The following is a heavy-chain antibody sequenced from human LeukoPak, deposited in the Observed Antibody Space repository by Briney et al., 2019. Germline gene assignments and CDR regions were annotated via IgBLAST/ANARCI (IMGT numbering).Heavy chain of an antibody. CDR2: ISAHNGDT. V-gene: IGHV1-18*01. J-gene: IGHJ4*02. Sequence: ASVKVSCKASGYTFTSYGISWVRQAPGQGLGWMGWISAHNGDTNYAQKFQGRVSMTTDTYTSTGYMELRSLTSDDTAVYYCARDLKRTVGATTASDYWGQGTLVTVSS. D-gene: IGHD1-26*01. CDR1: GYTFTSYG. CDR3: ARDLKRTVGATTASDY.